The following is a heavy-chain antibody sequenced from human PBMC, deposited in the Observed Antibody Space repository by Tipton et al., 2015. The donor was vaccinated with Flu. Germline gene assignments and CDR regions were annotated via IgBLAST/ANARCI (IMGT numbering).Heavy chain of an antibody. CDR3: ARLDSSGYYSAYGMDV. J-gene: IGHJ6*02. D-gene: IGHD3-22*01. CDR1: GFTFSSYW. Sequence: GSLRLSCAASGFTFSSYWMHWVRQAPGKGLVWVSRINSDGSSTSYADSVKGRFTISRDNAKNTLYLQMNSLRAEDTAVYYCARLDSSGYYSAYGMDVWGQGTTVTVSS. V-gene: IGHV3-74*01. CDR2: INSDGSST.